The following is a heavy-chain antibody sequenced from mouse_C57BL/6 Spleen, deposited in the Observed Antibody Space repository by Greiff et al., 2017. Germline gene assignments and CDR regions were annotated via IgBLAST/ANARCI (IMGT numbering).Heavy chain of an antibody. CDR3: ARKGGGNYWFAY. CDR1: GYAFSSYW. D-gene: IGHD2-1*01. Sequence: QVQLQQSGAELVKPGASVTISCNASGYAFSSYWMNWVKQRPGKGLEWIGQICPGDGDTYYNAKFSRQATLTADKSSSTAYMQLSSLTSEDSAVYFCARKGGGNYWFAYWGQGTLVTVSA. J-gene: IGHJ3*01. V-gene: IGHV1-80*01. CDR2: ICPGDGDT.